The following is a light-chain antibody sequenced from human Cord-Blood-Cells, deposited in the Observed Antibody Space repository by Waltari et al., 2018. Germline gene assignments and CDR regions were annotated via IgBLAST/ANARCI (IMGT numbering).Light chain of an antibody. J-gene: IGKJ2*03. CDR3: QQYYSTPYS. CDR2: WAS. Sequence: DIVMTQSPDSLAVSLGERATNNSKSSQSVLYSSNNKNYLAWYQQKPGQPPKLLIYWASTRESGVPDRFSGSGSGTDFTLTISSLQAEDVAVYYCQQYYSTPYSFGQGTKLEIK. CDR1: QSVLYSSNNKNY. V-gene: IGKV4-1*01.